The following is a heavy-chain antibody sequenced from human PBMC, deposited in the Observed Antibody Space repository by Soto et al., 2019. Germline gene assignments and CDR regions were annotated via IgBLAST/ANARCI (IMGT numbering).Heavy chain of an antibody. Sequence: GGSLRLSCAASGFAVSSYSVHWVRQAPGKGLEWVAAMSLDGNSRYFADSVKGRFTISRDTSKNTLYLQMNSLRVEDTAVYYCARSDWFDPWGQGTLVTVSS. J-gene: IGHJ5*02. D-gene: IGHD3-16*01. CDR3: ARSDWFDP. V-gene: IGHV3-30-3*01. CDR1: GFAVSSYS. CDR2: MSLDGNSR.